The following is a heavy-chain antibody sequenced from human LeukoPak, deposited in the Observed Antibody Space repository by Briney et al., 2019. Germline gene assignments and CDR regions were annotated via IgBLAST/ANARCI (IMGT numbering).Heavy chain of an antibody. Sequence: ASVKVSCKAFGYTCTSNDMHWVRQAPGQGPEWMGVISPSGGSTTYAQKFHGRVTLTRDMSTSTDYLELSSLRSEDTAVYYCARDNSVRDEAWWFNPWGQGTLVTVSS. CDR2: ISPSGGST. J-gene: IGHJ5*02. CDR1: GYTCTSND. D-gene: IGHD5-24*01. CDR3: ARDNSVRDEAWWFNP. V-gene: IGHV1-46*01.